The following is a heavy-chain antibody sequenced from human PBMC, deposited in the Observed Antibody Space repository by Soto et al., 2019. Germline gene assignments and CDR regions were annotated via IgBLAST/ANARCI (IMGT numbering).Heavy chain of an antibody. Sequence: PSEPLSLTCTVSGDYNSSVYYFWNWFRAPPGKGLEWIGNIYYSGNTYYTQYIKSRLIISIDASKNQFSLKVGSVSAADPAVYDCASSSLYCMDVWGQGTTV. J-gene: IGHJ6*02. CDR1: GDYNSSVYYF. CDR3: ASSSLYCMDV. CDR2: IYYSGNT. V-gene: IGHV4-30-4*02.